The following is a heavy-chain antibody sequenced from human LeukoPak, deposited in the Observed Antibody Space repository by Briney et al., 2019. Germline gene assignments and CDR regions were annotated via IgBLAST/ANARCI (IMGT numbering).Heavy chain of an antibody. Sequence: PGGSLRLSCAASGFTFSSYAMSWVRQAPGKGLEWVSAISGSGGSTYYADPVKGRFTISRDNSKNTLYLQMNSLRAEDTAVYYCAKASSSSYYYGKDVWGQGTTVTVSS. CDR3: AKASSSSYYYGKDV. CDR1: GFTFSSYA. CDR2: ISGSGGST. J-gene: IGHJ6*02. D-gene: IGHD6-13*01. V-gene: IGHV3-23*01.